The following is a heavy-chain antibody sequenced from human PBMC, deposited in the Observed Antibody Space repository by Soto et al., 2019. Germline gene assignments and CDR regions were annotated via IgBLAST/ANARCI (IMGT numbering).Heavy chain of an antibody. V-gene: IGHV3-53*01. D-gene: IGHD1-1*01. CDR2: IYSGGST. CDR3: ASRGDKTGTPWYYYYYGMDV. Sequence: GGSLRLSCAASGFTVSSNYMSWVRQAPGKGLEWVSVIYSGGSTYYADSVKGRFTISRDNSKNTLYLQMNSLRAEDTAVYYCASRGDKTGTPWYYYYYGMDVWGQGTTVTVSS. J-gene: IGHJ6*02. CDR1: GFTVSSNY.